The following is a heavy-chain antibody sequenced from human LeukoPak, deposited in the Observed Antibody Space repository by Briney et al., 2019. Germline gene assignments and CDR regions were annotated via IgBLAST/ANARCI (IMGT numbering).Heavy chain of an antibody. J-gene: IGHJ3*02. D-gene: IGHD1-26*01. CDR1: GFTFDDYG. CDR3: AHLPIVGATDAFDI. Sequence: GGSLRLSCAASGFTFDDYGMSWVRQAPGKGLEGVSGINWNGGSTGYADSVKGRFTISRDNAKNSLYLQMNSLRAEDTALYYCAHLPIVGATDAFDIWGQGEMVTVSS. CDR2: INWNGGST. V-gene: IGHV3-20*04.